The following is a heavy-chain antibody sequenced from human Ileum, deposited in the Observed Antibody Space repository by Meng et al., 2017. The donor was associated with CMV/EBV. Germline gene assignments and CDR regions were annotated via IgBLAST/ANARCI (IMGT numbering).Heavy chain of an antibody. V-gene: IGHV3-23*01. CDR2: ISGSGGST. CDR3: AKKNYNGIAAAGTGY. Sequence: SGVTFSSYAMSWVRQAPGKGLEWVSAISGSGGSTYYADSVKGRFTISRDNSKNTLYLQMNSLRAEDTAVYYCAKKNYNGIAAAGTGYWGQGTLVTVSS. J-gene: IGHJ4*02. CDR1: GVTFSSYA. D-gene: IGHD6-13*01.